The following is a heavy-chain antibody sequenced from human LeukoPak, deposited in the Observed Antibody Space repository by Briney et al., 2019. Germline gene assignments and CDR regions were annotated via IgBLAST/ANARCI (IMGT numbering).Heavy chain of an antibody. V-gene: IGHV1-2*02. CDR3: ARGVADAGRRLDP. D-gene: IGHD6-13*01. J-gene: IGHJ5*02. CDR1: GYSFTGYY. Sequence: GASVKASCKTSGYSFTGYYIHWVRQAPGQGFEWLGWISPNSGATKYAQKFQDRVSMTRDTSINTANMELSSLRLDDTAVYYCARGVADAGRRLDPWGQGTLITVSS. CDR2: ISPNSGAT.